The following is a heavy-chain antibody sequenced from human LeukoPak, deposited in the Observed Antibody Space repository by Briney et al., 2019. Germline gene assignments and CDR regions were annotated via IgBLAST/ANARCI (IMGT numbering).Heavy chain of an antibody. CDR3: ARSSEGRYYYDSSGYSYYYYYMDV. CDR1: GGSVSSYY. Sequence: SETLSLTCTVSGGSVSSYYWSWIRQPPGKGLEWIGYIYYSGSTNYNPSLKSRVTISVDTSKNQFSLKLNSVTAADTAVYYCARSSEGRYYYDSSGYSYYYYYMDVWGKGTTVTISS. D-gene: IGHD3-22*01. J-gene: IGHJ6*03. V-gene: IGHV4-59*02. CDR2: IYYSGST.